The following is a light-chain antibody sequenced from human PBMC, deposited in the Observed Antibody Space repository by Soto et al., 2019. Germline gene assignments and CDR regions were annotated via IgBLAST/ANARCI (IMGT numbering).Light chain of an antibody. J-gene: IGKJ4*01. CDR3: QQYYTTLS. CDR2: WAS. CDR1: QSVLYNSDNKNY. Sequence: DIVMTQSPDSLAVSLGERATINCKSSQSVLYNSDNKNYLAWYQQKAGQPPKLLIYWASTRDSGVPDRFSGSGSWADFTRTISNLQAEDVAVYYCQQYYTTLSFGGGTKVEIK. V-gene: IGKV4-1*01.